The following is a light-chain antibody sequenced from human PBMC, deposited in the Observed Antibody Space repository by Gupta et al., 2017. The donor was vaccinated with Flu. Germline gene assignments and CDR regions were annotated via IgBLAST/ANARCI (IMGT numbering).Light chain of an antibody. CDR1: QSISSW. J-gene: IGKJ4*01. CDR2: KAS. V-gene: IGKV1-5*03. Sequence: DIQMTQSPSTLSASVGDRVTITCRASQSISSWVAWYQQRPGKAPKFLIHKASSVESGVPSRFSGSGSGTEFTLTISSLQPEEFATYYCQQENSSSMTFGRGTKVEIK. CDR3: QQENSSSMT.